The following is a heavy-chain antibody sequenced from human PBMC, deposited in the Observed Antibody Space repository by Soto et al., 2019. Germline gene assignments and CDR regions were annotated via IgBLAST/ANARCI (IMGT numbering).Heavy chain of an antibody. CDR1: GYTFTDYY. Sequence: QVQLVQSGAEVKKPGASVKVSCKASGYTFTDYYMHWVRQAPGQGLEWMGWINPNSGRTNYAQNFQVWVTMTRDTSLSTAYMELSRLISADTAMSYCASAGKNSSSWDQEYFAYCGQGTLVTGYS. V-gene: IGHV1-2*04. CDR2: INPNSGRT. D-gene: IGHD6-13*01. J-gene: IGHJ4*02. CDR3: ASAGKNSSSWDQEYFAY.